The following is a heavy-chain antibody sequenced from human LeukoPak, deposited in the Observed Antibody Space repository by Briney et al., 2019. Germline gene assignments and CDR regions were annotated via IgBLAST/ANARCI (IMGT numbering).Heavy chain of an antibody. CDR1: GGSISSYY. CDR2: ISYSGST. J-gene: IGHJ5*02. V-gene: IGHV4-59*01. D-gene: IGHD2-2*01. CDR3: ARGGGGYCSSTSCYVDWFDP. Sequence: SETLSLTCTVSGGSISSYYWSWIRQPPGKGLEWIGYISYSGSTNYNPSLKSRVTISVDTSKNQFSLKLSSVTAADTAVYYCARGGGGYCSSTSCYVDWFDPWGQGTLVTVSS.